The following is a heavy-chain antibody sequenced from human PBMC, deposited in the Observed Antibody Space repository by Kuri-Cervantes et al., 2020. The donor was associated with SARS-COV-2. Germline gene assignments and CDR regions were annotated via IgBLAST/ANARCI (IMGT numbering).Heavy chain of an antibody. Sequence: SGPTLVKPTQTLTLTCTFSGFSFSTSGVGVGWIRQPPGKALEWLALIYWDDDKRYSPSLKSRLTITKDTSKNQVVLTMTNMDPVDTATYYCARLPPPYDILTGYLGSHAFDIWGQGTMVTVSS. CDR2: IYWDDDK. CDR3: ARLPPPYDILTGYLGSHAFDI. J-gene: IGHJ3*02. CDR1: GFSFSTSGVG. V-gene: IGHV2-5*02. D-gene: IGHD3-9*01.